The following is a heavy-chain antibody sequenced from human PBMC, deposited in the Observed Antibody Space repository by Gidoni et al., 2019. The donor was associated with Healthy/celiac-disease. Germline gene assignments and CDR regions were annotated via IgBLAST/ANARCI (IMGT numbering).Heavy chain of an antibody. Sequence: EVQLLESGGGLVQPGGSLRLSCAASGFTFSSYAMSWVRQAPGKGLEWVSAISGSGGSTYYADSVKGRFTISRDNSKNTLYLQMNSLRAEDTAVYYCATGGFYSGSSKLGRWGQGTLVTVSS. CDR3: ATGGFYSGSSKLGR. CDR2: ISGSGGST. V-gene: IGHV3-23*01. D-gene: IGHD1-26*01. J-gene: IGHJ4*02. CDR1: GFTFSSYA.